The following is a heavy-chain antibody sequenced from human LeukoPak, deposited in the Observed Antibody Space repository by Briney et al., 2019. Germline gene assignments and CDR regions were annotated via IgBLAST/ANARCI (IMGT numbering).Heavy chain of an antibody. CDR2: INPSGGST. V-gene: IGHV1-46*01. J-gene: IGHJ5*02. Sequence: ASVKVSCKASGYTFTSYYIHWVRQAPGQGLEWMGIINPSGGSTSYAQKFQGRVTMTRDTSTSTVYMELSSLRSEDTAVYYCARDEFTIGTTPNWFDPWGQGTLVTVSS. CDR1: GYTFTSYY. D-gene: IGHD1-1*01. CDR3: ARDEFTIGTTPNWFDP.